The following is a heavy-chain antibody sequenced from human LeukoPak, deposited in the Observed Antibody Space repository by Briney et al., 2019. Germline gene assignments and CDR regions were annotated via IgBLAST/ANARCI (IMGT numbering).Heavy chain of an antibody. CDR3: AKPPRDYYYDSSGYQPNDY. V-gene: IGHV3-23*01. J-gene: IGHJ4*02. Sequence: GGSLRLSCAASGFTFSSYAMSWVRQAPGKGLEWVSAISGSGGSTYYADSVKGRFIISRDNSKNTLYLQMNSLRAEDTAVYYCAKPPRDYYYDSSGYQPNDYWGQGTLVTVSS. D-gene: IGHD3-22*01. CDR2: ISGSGGST. CDR1: GFTFSSYA.